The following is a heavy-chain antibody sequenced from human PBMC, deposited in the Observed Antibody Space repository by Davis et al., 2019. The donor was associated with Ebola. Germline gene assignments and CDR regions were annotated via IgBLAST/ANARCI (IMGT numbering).Heavy chain of an antibody. D-gene: IGHD2-15*01. J-gene: IGHJ4*02. V-gene: IGHV4-59*01. CDR1: GGSISSYY. CDR3: ARSSAAHFDY. Sequence: MPSETLSLTCTVSGGSISSYYWSWIRQPPGKGLEWIGYIYYSGSTNYYPSLKSRVTISVDTSKNQFSLKLSSVTAADTAVYYCARSSAAHFDYWGQGTLVTVSS. CDR2: IYYSGST.